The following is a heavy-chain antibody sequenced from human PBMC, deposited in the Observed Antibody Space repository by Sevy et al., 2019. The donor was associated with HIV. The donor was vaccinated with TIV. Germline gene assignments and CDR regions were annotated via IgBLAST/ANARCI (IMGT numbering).Heavy chain of an antibody. Sequence: ASVKVSCKASGYTFTSYSISWVRQAPGQGLEWMGWISAYNGNTNYAQKLQGRVTMTTDTSTSTAYMELRSLRSDDTAVYYCARDQNYDFWSGYYWYYYYGMDVWGQGTTVTVSS. CDR1: GYTFTSYS. CDR3: ARDQNYDFWSGYYWYYYYGMDV. J-gene: IGHJ6*02. D-gene: IGHD3-3*01. CDR2: ISAYNGNT. V-gene: IGHV1-18*01.